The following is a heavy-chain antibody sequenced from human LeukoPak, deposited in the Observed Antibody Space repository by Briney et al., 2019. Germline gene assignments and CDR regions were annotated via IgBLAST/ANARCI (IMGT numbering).Heavy chain of an antibody. J-gene: IGHJ4*02. CDR1: GDYVTTPNYY. V-gene: IGHV4-39*01. CDR2: VFYSGTT. Sequence: SETLSLTCNVSGDYVTTPNYYWAWIRQPPGKGLEWIASVFYSGTTYYNPSLKSRVTISMDPSRKQISLRLTSVTATDTAIYYCARRSRLYRHETTGYHDSWGQGTLVTVSS. CDR3: ARRSRLYRHETTGYHDS. D-gene: IGHD3-9*01.